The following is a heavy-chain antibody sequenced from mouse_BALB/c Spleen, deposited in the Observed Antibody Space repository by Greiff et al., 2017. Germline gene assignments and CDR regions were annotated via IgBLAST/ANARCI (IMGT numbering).Heavy chain of an antibody. Sequence: DVMLVESGGGLVQPGGSLRLSCATSGFTFTDYYMSWVRQPPGKALEWLGFIRNKANGYTTEYSASVKGRFTISRDNSQSILSLQMNTLRAEDSATYYCAREGSAWFAYWGQGTLVTVSA. V-gene: IGHV7-3*02. CDR2: IRNKANGYTT. CDR3: AREGSAWFAY. CDR1: GFTFTDYY. J-gene: IGHJ3*01.